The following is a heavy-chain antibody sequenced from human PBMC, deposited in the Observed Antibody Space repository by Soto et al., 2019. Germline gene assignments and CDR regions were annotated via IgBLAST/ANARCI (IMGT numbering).Heavy chain of an antibody. CDR2: LTGSSSNI. D-gene: IGHD3-10*01. CDR3: ANGRATYGLLTHHY. CDR1: GFSFRNYA. V-gene: IGHV3-23*01. Sequence: EVQLLESGGGLEQPGGSLRLSCAASGFSFRNYAMSWVRQAPGKGLEWISTLTGSSSNIYYADSVKGRFAISRDNSRNTLYLQMNSLTAEDTAVYYCANGRATYGLLTHHYWGQGTLVTVSS. J-gene: IGHJ4*02.